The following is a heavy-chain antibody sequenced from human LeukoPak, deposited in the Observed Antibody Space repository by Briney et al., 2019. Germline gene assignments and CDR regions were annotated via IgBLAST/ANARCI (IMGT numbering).Heavy chain of an antibody. D-gene: IGHD3-9*01. CDR2: INPNSGGT. J-gene: IGHJ6*03. CDR3: ARVMTYYDILTGYYMNYYYYMDV. V-gene: IGHV1-2*02. CDR1: GYTFTGYY. Sequence: GASVKVSCKASGYTFTGYYMHWVRQAPGQGLEWMGWINPNSGGTNYAQKFQGRVTMTRDTSISTAYMELRSLRSDDTAVYYCARVMTYYDILTGYYMNYYYYMDVWGKGTTVTISS.